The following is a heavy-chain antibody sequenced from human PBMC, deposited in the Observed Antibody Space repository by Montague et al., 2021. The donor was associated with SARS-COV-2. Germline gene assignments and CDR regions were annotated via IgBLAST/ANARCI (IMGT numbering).Heavy chain of an antibody. D-gene: IGHD4-23*01. CDR1: GGSITGYY. V-gene: IGHV4-59*01. J-gene: IGHJ3*02. CDR2: IYDGGAV. CDR3: VRDHPYGGPRGAYDI. Sequence: SETVSLTCTVSGGSITGYYWSWLRRSPGKGLEWIAYIYDGGAVNXNPSRGSGVTISTDTSKNQLSLKVNSVTAADTAVYYCVRDHPYGGPRGAYDIWGQGTVVTVSS.